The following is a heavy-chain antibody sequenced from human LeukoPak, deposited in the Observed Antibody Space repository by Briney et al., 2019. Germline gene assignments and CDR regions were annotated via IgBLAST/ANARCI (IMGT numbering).Heavy chain of an antibody. CDR1: GYTFTSYG. CDR2: INPNSGGT. J-gene: IGHJ4*02. CDR3: ARGDITDY. V-gene: IGHV1-2*02. Sequence: ASVTVSCKASGYTFTSYGISWVRQAPGQGLEWMGWINPNSGGTNYAQKFQGRVTMTRDTSMSTAYMELSRLRSDDTAVYYCARGDITDYWGQGTLVTVSS. D-gene: IGHD2-15*01.